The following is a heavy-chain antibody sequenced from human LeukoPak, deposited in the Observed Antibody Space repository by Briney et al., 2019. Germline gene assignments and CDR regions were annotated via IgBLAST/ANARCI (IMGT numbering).Heavy chain of an antibody. CDR1: RFTFSSYG. Sequence: GGSLRLSCAASRFTFSSYGMHWVRQAPGKGLEWVAYIQYDGSNEQYADSVKGRFSISRDSSKYILYLQMNSLRAEDTAVYYCAREGEVANAFDIWGQGTMVTVSS. D-gene: IGHD3-16*01. CDR3: AREGEVANAFDI. CDR2: IQYDGSNE. J-gene: IGHJ3*02. V-gene: IGHV3-30*02.